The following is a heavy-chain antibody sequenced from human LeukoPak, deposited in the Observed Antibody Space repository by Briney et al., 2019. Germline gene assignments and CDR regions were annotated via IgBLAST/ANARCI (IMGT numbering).Heavy chain of an antibody. Sequence: GGSLRLSCAASGFTFSSYWMHWVRHAPGKGLVWVSRINTDGSSTSYADSVKGRFTISRDNAKNTLYLQMNSLRAEDTAVYYCARVSTNWAGIDYFAYWGQGTLVTVSS. CDR3: ARVSTNWAGIDYFAY. J-gene: IGHJ4*02. D-gene: IGHD7-27*01. CDR2: INTDGSST. V-gene: IGHV3-74*01. CDR1: GFTFSSYW.